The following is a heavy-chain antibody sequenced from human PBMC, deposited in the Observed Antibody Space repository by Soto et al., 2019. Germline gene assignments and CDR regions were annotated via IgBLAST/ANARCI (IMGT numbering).Heavy chain of an antibody. V-gene: IGHV3-30-3*01. J-gene: IGHJ6*02. CDR2: ISYDGSNK. D-gene: IGHD3-9*01. CDR1: GFTFSSYA. Sequence: GGSLRLSCAASGFTFSSYAMHWVRQAPGKGLERVAVISYDGSNKYYADSVKGRFTISRDNSKNTLYLQMNSLRAEDTAVYYCARDLFLTGSIGWYYGMDVWGQGTTVTVSS. CDR3: ARDLFLTGSIGWYYGMDV.